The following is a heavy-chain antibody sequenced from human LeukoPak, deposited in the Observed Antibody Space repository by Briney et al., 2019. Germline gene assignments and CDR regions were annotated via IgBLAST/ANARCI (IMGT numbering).Heavy chain of an antibody. Sequence: SETLSLTCTVSGGSISSYYWSWIRQPPGKGLEWIGYIYYSGSTNYNPSLKSRVTISVDTSKNQFSLKLSSVTAADTAVYYCARDFRAYCGGDCSANWFDPWGQGTLVTVSS. CDR1: GGSISSYY. V-gene: IGHV4-59*01. J-gene: IGHJ5*02. D-gene: IGHD2-21*01. CDR3: ARDFRAYCGGDCSANWFDP. CDR2: IYYSGST.